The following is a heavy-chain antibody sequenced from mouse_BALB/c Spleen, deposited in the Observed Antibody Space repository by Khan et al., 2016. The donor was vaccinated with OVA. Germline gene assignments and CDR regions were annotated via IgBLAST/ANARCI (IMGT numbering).Heavy chain of an antibody. Sequence: QVQLQQSGAERAKPGASVKMSCKASGYTFTTYWMHWVKQRPRQGLEWIGYINPTSGYTDYNEKFTDRATFSADKSYSTAYMQLRSLTSEDSAVYYCTRDRIDYWGQGTTLTVSS. J-gene: IGHJ2*01. V-gene: IGHV1-7*01. CDR2: INPTSGYT. CDR3: TRDRIDY. CDR1: GYTFTTYW.